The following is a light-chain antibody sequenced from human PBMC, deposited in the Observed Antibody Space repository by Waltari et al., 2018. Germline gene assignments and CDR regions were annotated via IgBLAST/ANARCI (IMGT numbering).Light chain of an antibody. J-gene: IGLJ2*01. Sequence: QSALTQPRSVSGSPGQSVTISCTGTSSDVGGSNYVSWYQQPPGKAPKLMIYDVTKRPSGVPDRCSGSKSGNTASLTISGLQAEDEADYYCCSYAGSSTVLFGGGTKLTVL. CDR3: CSYAGSSTVL. CDR1: SSDVGGSNY. CDR2: DVT. V-gene: IGLV2-11*01.